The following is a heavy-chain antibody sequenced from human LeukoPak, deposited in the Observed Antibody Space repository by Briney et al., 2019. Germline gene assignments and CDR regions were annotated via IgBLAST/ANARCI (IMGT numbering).Heavy chain of an antibody. V-gene: IGHV1-18*01. D-gene: IGHD1-20*01. CDR1: GYTFTSYG. Sequence: ASVKVSCKASGYTFTSYGISWVRQAPGQGLEWMGWISAYNGNTNYAQKLQGRVTMTTDTSTSTAYMELRSLRSDDTAVYYCARDPMGITGTTFGPSDAFDIWGQGTMVTVSS. CDR2: ISAYNGNT. J-gene: IGHJ3*02. CDR3: ARDPMGITGTTFGPSDAFDI.